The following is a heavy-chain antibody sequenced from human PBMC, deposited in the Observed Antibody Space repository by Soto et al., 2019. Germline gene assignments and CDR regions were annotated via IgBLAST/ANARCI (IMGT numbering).Heavy chain of an antibody. V-gene: IGHV4-39*01. CDR2: LHSSGTT. D-gene: IGHD2-2*01. CDR3: ARHDWSRFYGMDV. CDR1: GHSISSSSYY. J-gene: IGHJ6*02. Sequence: SETLSLTCTVSGHSISSSSYYWGWFRQSPGKGLEWIGSLHSSGTTYYNPSLKSRVTIFVDTSKNQFSLRAYSVTAADTAVYYCARHDWSRFYGMDVWGQGTTVT.